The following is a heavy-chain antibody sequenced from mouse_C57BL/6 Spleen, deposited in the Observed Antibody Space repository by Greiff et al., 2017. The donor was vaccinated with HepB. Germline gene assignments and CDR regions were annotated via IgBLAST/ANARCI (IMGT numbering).Heavy chain of an antibody. V-gene: IGHV1-82*01. J-gene: IGHJ3*01. D-gene: IGHD1-1*01. CDR1: GYAFSSSW. CDR2: IYPGDGDT. Sequence: QVQLQQSGPELVKPGASVKISCKASGYAFSSSWMNWVKQRPGQGLEWIGRIYPGDGDTNYNGKFKGKATLTADKSSSTAYMQLSSLTSEDSAVYFCAPTNYYGSSSFAYWGQGTLVTVSA. CDR3: APTNYYGSSSFAY.